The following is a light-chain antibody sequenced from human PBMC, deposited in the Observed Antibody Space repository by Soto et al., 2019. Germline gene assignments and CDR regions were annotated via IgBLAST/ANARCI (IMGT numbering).Light chain of an antibody. Sequence: EIVMTQSPATLSVSPGERATLSCRASQSVSSNLAWYQQKPGQAPRLLIYGASTRATGIPARFSGSGSGTEFTLTISSLQSDDFALYYCQQYDHWPRTFGQGTKVDIK. J-gene: IGKJ1*01. CDR3: QQYDHWPRT. CDR1: QSVSSN. CDR2: GAS. V-gene: IGKV3D-15*01.